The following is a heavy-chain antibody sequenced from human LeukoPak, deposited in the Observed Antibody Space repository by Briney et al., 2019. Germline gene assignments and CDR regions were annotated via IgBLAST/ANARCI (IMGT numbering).Heavy chain of an antibody. CDR2: MNPNSGNT. CDR3: ARTHIVRSYYFDY. J-gene: IGHJ4*02. Sequence: ASVKVSCKASGYTFTSYDINWVRQATGQGLEWMGWMNPNSGNTGYAQKFQGRVTMTRNASISTAYMELSSLRSEDTAVYYCARTHIVRSYYFDYWGQGTLVTVSS. CDR1: GYTFTSYD. D-gene: IGHD2-8*01. V-gene: IGHV1-8*01.